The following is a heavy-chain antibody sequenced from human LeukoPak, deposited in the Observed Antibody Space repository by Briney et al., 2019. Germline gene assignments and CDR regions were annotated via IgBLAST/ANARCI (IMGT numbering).Heavy chain of an antibody. CDR3: ARGDYGDKFDY. J-gene: IGHJ4*02. CDR1: GYTFDTYG. Sequence: ASVKVSCKASGYTFDTYGISWVRQAPGQGLEWMGWISAYNGNTNYAQNTNYAQKLQDRVTMTTETSTSTAYMEVRSLRSDDTAVYYCARGDYGDKFDYWGQGTLVTISS. D-gene: IGHD4-17*01. CDR2: ISAYNGNTNYAQNT. V-gene: IGHV1-18*01.